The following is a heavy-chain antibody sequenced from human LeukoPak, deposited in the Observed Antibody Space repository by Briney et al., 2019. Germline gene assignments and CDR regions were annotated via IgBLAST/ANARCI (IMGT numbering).Heavy chain of an antibody. J-gene: IGHJ4*02. CDR1: GFNFKNFA. CDR2: MTGPADTT. Sequence: GGSLRLSCAASGFNFKNFAMSWVRQAPGKGLEWLSAMTGPADTTYYAESVKGRFTISRDYSKSMVFLQMNSLRVEDTAIYYCAKGAEIDHWGQGTLITVSS. V-gene: IGHV3-23*01. CDR3: AKGAEIDH.